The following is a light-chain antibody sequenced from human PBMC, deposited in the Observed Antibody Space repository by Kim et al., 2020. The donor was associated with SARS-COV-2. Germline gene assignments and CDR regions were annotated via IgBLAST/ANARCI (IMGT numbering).Light chain of an antibody. CDR1: TGAVTSRFH. Sequence: VVTQEPSLTVSPGGTVTLTCSSSTGAVTSRFHPCWFQQKPGQPPRALIHSTSSRHSWTPARFSGSLLGGKAALTLSGAQPEDEADYYCLLYYGSSFVFVTGTKVTVL. CDR3: LLYYGSSFV. CDR2: STS. V-gene: IGLV7-43*01. J-gene: IGLJ1*01.